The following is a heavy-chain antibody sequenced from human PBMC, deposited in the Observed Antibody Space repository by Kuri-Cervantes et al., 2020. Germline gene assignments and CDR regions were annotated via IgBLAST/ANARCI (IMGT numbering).Heavy chain of an antibody. V-gene: IGHV3-23*01. CDR1: GFTFSSYA. J-gene: IGHJ4*02. CDR3: ASMVRGVIIMEYYFDY. Sequence: GESLKISCAASGFTFSSYAMSWVRQAPGRGLEWVSAISGSGGSTYYADSVKGRFTISRDNSKSTLYLQMNSLRAEDTAVYYCASMVRGVIIMEYYFDYWGQGTLVTVSS. CDR2: ISGSGGST. D-gene: IGHD3-10*01.